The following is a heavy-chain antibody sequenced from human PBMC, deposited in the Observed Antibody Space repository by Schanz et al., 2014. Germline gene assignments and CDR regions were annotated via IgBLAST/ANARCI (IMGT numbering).Heavy chain of an antibody. J-gene: IGHJ4*02. CDR3: ASTHWFGSGTTIVDY. CDR1: AAFISRYY. V-gene: IGHV4-59*01. D-gene: IGHD3-10*01. CDR2: VNYIGST. Sequence: QVQLQESGPGLVKPSETLSLTCTVSAAFISRYYWSWVRQAPGKGLEWIGYVNYIGSTKYNPSLESRVTISADTSKKQFSLKMTSVTTADTAVYCCASTHWFGSGTTIVDYWGQGTLVTVSS.